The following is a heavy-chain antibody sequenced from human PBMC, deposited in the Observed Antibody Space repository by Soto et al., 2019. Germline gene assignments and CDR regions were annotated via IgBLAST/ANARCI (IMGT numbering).Heavy chain of an antibody. J-gene: IGHJ6*03. CDR2: IWYDGSNK. CDR3: ARDYDFWSGPAHYYYMDV. CDR1: GFTFSSYG. Sequence: GGSLRLSCAASGFTFSSYGMHWVRQAPGKGLEWVAVIWYDGSNKYYADSVKGRFTISRDNSKNTLYLQMNSLRAEDTTVYYCARDYDFWSGPAHYYYMDVWGKGTTVTVSS. D-gene: IGHD3-3*01. V-gene: IGHV3-33*01.